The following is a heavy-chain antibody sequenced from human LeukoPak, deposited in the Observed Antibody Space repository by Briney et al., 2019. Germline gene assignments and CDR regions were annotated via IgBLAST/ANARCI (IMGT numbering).Heavy chain of an antibody. CDR1: GFTFSSYS. CDR3: ASGRNLRYSN. D-gene: IGHD3-9*01. J-gene: IGHJ3*01. Sequence: KSGGSLRLSCAASGFTFSSYSMNWVRQAPGKGLEWVSSISSSSSYIYYADSVKGRFTISRDNAKNSLYLQMNSLRVEDTAVYYCASGRNLRYSNWGQGTMVTVSS. V-gene: IGHV3-21*04. CDR2: ISSSSSYI.